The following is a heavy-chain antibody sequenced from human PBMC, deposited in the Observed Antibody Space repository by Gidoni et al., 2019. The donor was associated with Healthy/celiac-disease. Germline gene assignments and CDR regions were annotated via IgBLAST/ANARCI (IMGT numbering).Heavy chain of an antibody. CDR2: IWYDGSNK. CDR3: ARDPNTILRYFDWLQNYYYYGMDV. D-gene: IGHD3-9*01. J-gene: IGHJ6*02. Sequence: QVQLVESGGGVVQPGRSLRLSCAASGFTFSSYGMHWVRQAPGKGLEWVAVIWYDGSNKYYADSVKGRFTISRDNSKNTLYLQMNSLRAEDTAVYYCARDPNTILRYFDWLQNYYYYGMDVWGQGTTVTVSS. CDR1: GFTFSSYG. V-gene: IGHV3-33*01.